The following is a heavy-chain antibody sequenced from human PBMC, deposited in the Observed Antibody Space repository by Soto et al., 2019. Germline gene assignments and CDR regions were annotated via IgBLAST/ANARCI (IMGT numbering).Heavy chain of an antibody. CDR1: IFTVSTNY. J-gene: IGHJ4*02. D-gene: IGHD1-26*01. Sequence: EVPLVESGGGLVQPGGSLRLSCAASIFTVSTNYMSWVRQAPVKGLEWVSVIYGGGSTKYADSVKDRFIISRDNSKNTLYLQMNSLRDEDTAVYYCARGGKKEFEFWGQGTLVTVSS. CDR2: IYGGGST. V-gene: IGHV3-66*01. CDR3: ARGGKKEFEF.